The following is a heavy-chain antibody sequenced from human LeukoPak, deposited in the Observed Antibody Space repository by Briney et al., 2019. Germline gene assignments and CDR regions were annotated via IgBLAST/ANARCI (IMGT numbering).Heavy chain of an antibody. CDR2: IYTSGGT. Sequence: SETLSLTCTVSGGSISSGSYYWSWIRQPAGKGLEWIGRIYTSGGTNYNPSLKSRVTISVDTSKNQFSLKLSSVTAADTAVYYCARLRWSSPVGVWGQGTTVTASS. D-gene: IGHD4-23*01. CDR1: GGSISSGSYY. J-gene: IGHJ6*02. V-gene: IGHV4-61*02. CDR3: ARLRWSSPVGV.